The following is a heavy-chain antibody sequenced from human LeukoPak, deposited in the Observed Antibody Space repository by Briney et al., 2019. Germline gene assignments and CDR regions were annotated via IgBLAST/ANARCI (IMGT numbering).Heavy chain of an antibody. J-gene: IGHJ4*02. CDR2: ISSSGSTI. V-gene: IGHV3-48*03. CDR1: GFTFSSYE. CDR3: ARVTLYSSSSSDY. Sequence: GGSLILSCAASGFTFSSYEMNWVRQAPGKGLEWVSYISSSGSTIYYADSVKGRFTISRDNAKNSLYLQMNSLRAEDTAVYYCARVTLYSSSSSDYWGQGTLVTVSS. D-gene: IGHD6-6*01.